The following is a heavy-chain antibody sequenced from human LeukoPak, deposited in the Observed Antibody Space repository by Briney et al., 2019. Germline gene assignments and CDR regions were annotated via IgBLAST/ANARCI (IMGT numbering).Heavy chain of an antibody. CDR3: AKDLFCGGDCWENYFDY. CDR1: GFTFSSYA. Sequence: GGSLRLSCADSGFTFSSYAMSWVRQAPGKGLEWVSAISGSGGSTYYADSVKGRFTISRDNPKNTLYLQMNSLRAEDTAVYYCAKDLFCGGDCWENYFDYWGQGTLVTVSS. J-gene: IGHJ4*02. V-gene: IGHV3-23*01. CDR2: ISGSGGST. D-gene: IGHD2-21*02.